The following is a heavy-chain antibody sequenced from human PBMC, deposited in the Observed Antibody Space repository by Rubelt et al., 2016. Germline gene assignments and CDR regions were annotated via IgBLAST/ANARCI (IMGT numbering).Heavy chain of an antibody. V-gene: IGHV1-3*01. D-gene: IGHD4-17*01. CDR3: ARFALPAVTTAYYYYALDV. Sequence: QVQLVQSGAEVKRPGASVKVSCKASGYPFATYAMHWVRQAPGQRLEWMGWIDAGNGDTKYSINLQGRVTVTRDTAAGTAYMELSSLRSEDSAVYYCARFALPAVTTAYYYYALDVWGQGTTVTVSS. CDR2: IDAGNGDT. CDR1: GYPFATYA. J-gene: IGHJ6*02.